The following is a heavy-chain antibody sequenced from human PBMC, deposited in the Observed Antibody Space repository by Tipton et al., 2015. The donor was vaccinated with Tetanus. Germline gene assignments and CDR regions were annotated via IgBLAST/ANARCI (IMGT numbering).Heavy chain of an antibody. V-gene: IGHV4-39*01. CDR1: GGSLFSGSFY. CDR2: IYYNGNT. D-gene: IGHD6-25*01. CDR3: ARQADNWFDP. Sequence: TLSLTCTVSGGSLFSGSFYWAWIRQPPGKGLEWIGNIYYNGNTYYLSSLKSRVTISADTSKNQFSLSLRSVTAAGTAVYYCARQADNWFDPWGQGTLVTVSS. J-gene: IGHJ5*02.